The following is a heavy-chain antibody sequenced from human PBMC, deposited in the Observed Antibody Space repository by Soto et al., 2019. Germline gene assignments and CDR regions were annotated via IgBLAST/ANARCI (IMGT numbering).Heavy chain of an antibody. D-gene: IGHD1-1*01. V-gene: IGHV4-39*01. CDR2: IDYSGNI. Sequence: QLQLQESGPGLVKPSETLSLTCNASGGSITSSGSAWGWIRQSPGKGLEWIGTIDYSGNIYYIPALQRPITSSVAPSQDQISLKLTSVTAPDTAVYYCARHIHNQGFEYYFDSWGQGTLVTVSS. CDR1: GGSITSSGSA. CDR3: ARHIHNQGFEYYFDS. J-gene: IGHJ4*02.